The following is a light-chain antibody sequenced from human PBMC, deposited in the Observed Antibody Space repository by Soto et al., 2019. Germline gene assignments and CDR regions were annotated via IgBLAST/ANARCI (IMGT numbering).Light chain of an antibody. CDR1: QSVSSY. V-gene: IGKV3-11*01. CDR3: QQRSNWPRT. J-gene: IGKJ2*01. CDR2: DTS. Sequence: EIVLTQSPATLSLSPGERATLSCRASQSVSSYLAWYQQKPGQAPRLLIYDTSNTATGIPARFSGSGSGTDFTLTIISLEPEDFAVYYYQQRSNWPRTFGPGTKLEIK.